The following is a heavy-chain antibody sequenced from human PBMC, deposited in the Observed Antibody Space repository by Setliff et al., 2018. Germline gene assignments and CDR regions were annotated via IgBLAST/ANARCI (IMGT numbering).Heavy chain of an antibody. D-gene: IGHD4-17*01. V-gene: IGHV4-38-2*01. CDR2: IYRNGNT. J-gene: IGHJ4*02. CDR3: ARQIDYGDFQYFDY. Sequence: SETLSLTCSVSDFSINSGYYWGWIRQSPGEGLEWIGRIYRNGNTYYNPSLKSRVTISVDTSKSQLSLKLNSVTAADTAVYYCARQIDYGDFQYFDYWGQRTLVTVSS. CDR1: DFSINSGYY.